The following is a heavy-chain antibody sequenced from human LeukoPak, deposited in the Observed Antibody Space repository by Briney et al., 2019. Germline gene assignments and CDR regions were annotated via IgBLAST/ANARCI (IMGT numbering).Heavy chain of an antibody. CDR3: ARGGVRVVPFDS. CDR2: INHSGST. Sequence: SETLSLTCAVYGGSFSGYYWSWIRQPPGKGLEWIGEINHSGSTNYNPSLKRRVTISVDTSKNQFSLKLSSVTAADTAVYYCARGGVRVVPFDSWGQGTLVTVSS. J-gene: IGHJ4*02. V-gene: IGHV4-34*01. CDR1: GGSFSGYY. D-gene: IGHD2-15*01.